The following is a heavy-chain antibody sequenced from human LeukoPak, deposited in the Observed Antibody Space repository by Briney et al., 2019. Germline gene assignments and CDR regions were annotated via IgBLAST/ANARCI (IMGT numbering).Heavy chain of an antibody. CDR1: GFTFSTFA. J-gene: IGHJ4*02. V-gene: IGHV3-21*04. Sequence: GGSLRLSCAASGFTFSTFAMIWVRQPPGKGLGWVSSIFPSGGEIHYADSVKGRFTISRDNAKSSLYLQMNSLIAEDTAVYYCARGGLLRYFDWPVNYFDYWGQGTLVTVSS. CDR2: IFPSGGEI. CDR3: ARGGLLRYFDWPVNYFDY. D-gene: IGHD3-9*01.